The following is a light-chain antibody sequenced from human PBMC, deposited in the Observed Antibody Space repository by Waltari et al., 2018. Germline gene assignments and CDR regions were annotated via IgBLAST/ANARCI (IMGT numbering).Light chain of an antibody. Sequence: QSALTQPASVSGSPGQSITLSCTGTSSDVDFYNYVSWYQQHPGKAPRLMIYDVSNRPSGVSKRFSGSKSGNTASLTISGLQAEDEADYYCTSSSTSTTRVFGGGTKLTVL. CDR2: DVS. CDR3: TSSSTSTTRV. J-gene: IGLJ3*02. V-gene: IGLV2-14*03. CDR1: SSDVDFYNY.